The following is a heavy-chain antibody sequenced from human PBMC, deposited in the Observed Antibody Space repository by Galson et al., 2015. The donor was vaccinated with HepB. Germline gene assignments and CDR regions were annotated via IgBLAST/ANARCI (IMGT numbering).Heavy chain of an antibody. CDR1: EYTFTGYY. J-gene: IGHJ5*02. CDR2: INPNSGGT. V-gene: IGHV1-2*04. CDR3: ARGGDCGGDCYSSNWFDP. Sequence: SVKVSCKASEYTFTGYYMHWVRQAPGQGLEWMGWINPNSGGTNYAQKFQGWVTMTRDTSISTAYMELSRLRSDDTAVYYCARGGDCGGDCYSSNWFDPWGQGTLVTVSS. D-gene: IGHD2-21*02.